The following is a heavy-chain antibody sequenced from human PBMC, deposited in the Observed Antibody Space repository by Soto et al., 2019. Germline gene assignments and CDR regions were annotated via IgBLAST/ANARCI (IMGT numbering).Heavy chain of an antibody. J-gene: IGHJ4*02. CDR3: ATESGSTYGYFDH. D-gene: IGHD5-18*01. CDR1: GGSVTSDEDY. V-gene: IGHV4-30-4*01. Sequence: SETLSLTCTVSGGSVTSDEDYWTWIRQSPGKGLEWIGYISNSGSTGYNPSLKTRLSMSVDRSKNQFTLRLTSVTAADTAAYFCATESGSTYGYFDHWGQGTQVTVSS. CDR2: ISNSGST.